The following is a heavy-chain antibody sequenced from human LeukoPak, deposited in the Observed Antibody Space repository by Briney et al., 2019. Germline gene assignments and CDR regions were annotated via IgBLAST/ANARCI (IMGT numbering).Heavy chain of an antibody. J-gene: IGHJ4*02. D-gene: IGHD6-19*01. CDR1: GYTLTELS. CDR3: ATLYSSGWYRAPQTPDY. CDR2: FDPEDGET. V-gene: IGHV1-24*01. Sequence: ASVKVSCKVSGYTLTELSMHWVRQAPGKGLEWMGGFDPEDGETIYAQKFQGRVTMTEDTSTDTAYMELSNLRSEDTAVYYCATLYSSGWYRAPQTPDYWGQGTLVTVSS.